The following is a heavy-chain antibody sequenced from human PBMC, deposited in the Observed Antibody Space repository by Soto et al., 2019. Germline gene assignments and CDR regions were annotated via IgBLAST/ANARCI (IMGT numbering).Heavy chain of an antibody. D-gene: IGHD2-21*02. CDR1: GYTFTSYA. Sequence: QVQLVQSGAEVKKPGASVKVSCKASGYTFTSYAMHWVRQAPGKRLEWMGWINAGNGNTKYSQKFKGRVTITRDTSASTAYMELSSLRSEDTAVYYCARSIVVVTALDYWGQGTLVTVSS. CDR2: INAGNGNT. CDR3: ARSIVVVTALDY. V-gene: IGHV1-3*01. J-gene: IGHJ4*02.